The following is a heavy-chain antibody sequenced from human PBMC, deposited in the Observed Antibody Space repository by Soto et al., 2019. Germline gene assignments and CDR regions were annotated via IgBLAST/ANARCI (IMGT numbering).Heavy chain of an antibody. D-gene: IGHD4-17*01. CDR3: ARAGDYPLTGAFDV. CDR1: GGSISNNNW. V-gene: IGHV4-4*02. J-gene: IGHJ3*01. CDR2: IYHSGST. Sequence: QVQLQESGPGLVKPSGTLSLTCAVSGGSISNNNWWSWVRQPPGKGLEWIGEIYHSGSTNYNPSLKSRVTISVDKPKNECSLKLGSVTAADTAMYYCARAGDYPLTGAFDVWGQGTMVTVSS.